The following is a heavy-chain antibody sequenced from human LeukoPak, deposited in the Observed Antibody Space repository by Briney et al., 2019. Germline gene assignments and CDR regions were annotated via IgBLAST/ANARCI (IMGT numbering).Heavy chain of an antibody. D-gene: IGHD6-19*01. J-gene: IGHJ4*02. V-gene: IGHV3-23*01. CDR1: GFTFSSYD. CDR2: ISGSGGST. Sequence: PGGSLRLSCAASGFTFSSYDMHWVRQAPGKGLEWVSAISGSGGSTYYADSVKGRFTISRDNSKNTLYLQMNSLRAEDTAVYYCAKDFPYLRYSSGWYGDYWGQGTLVTVSS. CDR3: AKDFPYLRYSSGWYGDY.